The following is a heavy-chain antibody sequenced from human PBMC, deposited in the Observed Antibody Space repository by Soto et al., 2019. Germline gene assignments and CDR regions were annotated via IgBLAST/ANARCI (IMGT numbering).Heavy chain of an antibody. Sequence: QVQLVESGGGVVQPGRSLRLSCAASGFTFSSYGMHWVRQAPGKGLEWVAVIWYDGSNKYYADSVKGRFTISRDNSKNPLYLQLNSLRAEDTAVYYCARARSGAPEDYWGQGTLVTVSS. J-gene: IGHJ4*02. CDR3: ARARSGAPEDY. CDR1: GFTFSSYG. CDR2: IWYDGSNK. V-gene: IGHV3-33*01.